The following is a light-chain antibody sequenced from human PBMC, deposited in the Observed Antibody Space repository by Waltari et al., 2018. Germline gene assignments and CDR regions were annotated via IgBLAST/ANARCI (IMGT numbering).Light chain of an antibody. CDR1: QSLSSSY. J-gene: IGKJ2*01. Sequence: EIVLTQSPGTLSLSPGERATLSCRASQSLSSSYLAWYQQKPGQAPRLLIYGASSRATGIPDRFSGSGSGTDFTLTITSLEPEDFAGYSCQQYGSSSPTFGQGTKLEIK. V-gene: IGKV3-20*01. CDR2: GAS. CDR3: QQYGSSSPT.